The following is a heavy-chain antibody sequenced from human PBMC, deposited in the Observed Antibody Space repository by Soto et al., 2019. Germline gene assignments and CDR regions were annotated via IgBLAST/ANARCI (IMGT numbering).Heavy chain of an antibody. V-gene: IGHV3-23*01. CDR1: GFTFSSYA. Sequence: EVHLLESGGGLVQPGGSLRLSCAASGFTFSSYAMSWVRQAPGKGLVWVSAISGSGDSTYFADSVKGRFTISRDNSKNTLYLQMNGLRAEDTAVYYCAKDYGAGPGDWFDPWGQGTLVTVSS. CDR3: AKDYGAGPGDWFDP. J-gene: IGHJ5*02. CDR2: ISGSGDST. D-gene: IGHD3-10*01.